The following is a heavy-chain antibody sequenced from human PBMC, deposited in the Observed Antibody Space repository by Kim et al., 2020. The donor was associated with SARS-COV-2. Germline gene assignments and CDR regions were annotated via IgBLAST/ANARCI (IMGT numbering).Heavy chain of an antibody. Sequence: YYTDSVKSRLTISRDKTTDTLYLQVNSLRAEDTAVYYCAKDNAATAGSDYWGQRTLATVTS. D-gene: IGHD6-13*01. CDR3: AKDNAATAGSDY. J-gene: IGHJ4*02. V-gene: IGHV3-23*01.